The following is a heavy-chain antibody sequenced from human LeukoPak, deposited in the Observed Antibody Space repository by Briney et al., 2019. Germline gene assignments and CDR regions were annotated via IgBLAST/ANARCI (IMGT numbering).Heavy chain of an antibody. CDR2: IYYSGGT. Sequence: SETLSLTCTVSGGSISSYYWSWIRQPPGKGLEWIGYIYYSGGTNYNPSLKSRVTISVDTSKNQFSLKLSSVTAADTAVYYCARHSYRRGPFDYWGQGTLVTVSS. V-gene: IGHV4-59*08. J-gene: IGHJ4*02. CDR1: GGSISSYY. CDR3: ARHSYRRGPFDY. D-gene: IGHD3-10*01.